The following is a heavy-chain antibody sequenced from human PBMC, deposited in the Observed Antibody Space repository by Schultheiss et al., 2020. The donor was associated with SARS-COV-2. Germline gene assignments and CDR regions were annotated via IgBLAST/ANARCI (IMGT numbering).Heavy chain of an antibody. CDR3: ARGFIAVAGVNWFDP. CDR2: IYHSGST. CDR1: GGSISSSSYY. Sequence: SETLSLTCTVSGGSISSSSYYWGWIRQPPGKGLEWIGSIYHSGSTNYNPSLKSRVTISVDKSKNQFSLKLSSVTAADTAVYYCARGFIAVAGVNWFDPWGQGTLVTVSS. V-gene: IGHV4-39*07. D-gene: IGHD6-19*01. J-gene: IGHJ5*02.